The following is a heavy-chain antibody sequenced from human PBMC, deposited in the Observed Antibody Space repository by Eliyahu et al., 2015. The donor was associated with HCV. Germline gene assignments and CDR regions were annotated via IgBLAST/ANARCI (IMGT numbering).Heavy chain of an antibody. V-gene: IGHV1-69*01. CDR3: AREGGDYCSVGNCFFLY. CDR2: IIPIFGSP. J-gene: IGHJ4*02. CDR1: GGTFSRYA. D-gene: IGHD2-15*01. Sequence: QVQLVQSGAEVKKFGSSVKVSCKASGGTFSRYAISWVRQAPGQGLEWMGGIIPIFGSPNYAQKFQGRVTITADDSTSTAYMELSSLTSEDTAVYYCAREGGDYCSVGNCFFLYWGQGTLVTVSS.